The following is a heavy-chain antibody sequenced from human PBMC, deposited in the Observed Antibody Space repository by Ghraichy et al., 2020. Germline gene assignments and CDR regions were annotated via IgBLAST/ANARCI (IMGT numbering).Heavy chain of an antibody. D-gene: IGHD3-22*01. CDR2: IYYSGST. CDR3: ARALPIALDV. Sequence: SQTLSLTCTVSGGSISSYYWSWIRQPPGKGLEWIGYIYYSGSTNYNPSLKSRVTISVDTSKNQFSLKLSSVTAADTAVYYCARALPIALDVWGKGTTVTVSS. CDR1: GGSISSYY. J-gene: IGHJ6*04. V-gene: IGHV4-59*01.